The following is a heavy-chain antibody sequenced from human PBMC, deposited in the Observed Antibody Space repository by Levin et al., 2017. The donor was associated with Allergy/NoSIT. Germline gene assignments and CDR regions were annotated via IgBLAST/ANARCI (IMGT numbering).Heavy chain of an antibody. CDR1: GYSFTSYW. CDR2: IYPGDSDT. V-gene: IGHV5-51*01. D-gene: IGHD5-12*01. Sequence: GESLKISCKGSGYSFTSYWIGWVRQMPGKGLEWMGIIYPGDSDTRYSPSFQGQVTISADKSISTAYLQWSSLKASDTAMYYCARAPPGGGRGYSAFDYWGQGTLVTVSS. CDR3: ARAPPGGGRGYSAFDY. J-gene: IGHJ4*02.